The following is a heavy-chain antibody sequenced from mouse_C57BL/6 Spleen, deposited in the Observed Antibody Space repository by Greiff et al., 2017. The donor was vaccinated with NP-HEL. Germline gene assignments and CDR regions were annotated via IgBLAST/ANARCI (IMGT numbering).Heavy chain of an antibody. Sequence: EVQLQESGAELVRPGASVKLSCTASGFNIKDDYMHWVKQRPEQGLEWIGWIDPENGDTEYASKFQGKATITADTSSNTAYLQLSSLTSEDTAVYYGTTSDYGSPFDYWGQGTTLTVSS. D-gene: IGHD1-1*01. J-gene: IGHJ2*01. CDR2: IDPENGDT. V-gene: IGHV14-4*01. CDR1: GFNIKDDY. CDR3: TTSDYGSPFDY.